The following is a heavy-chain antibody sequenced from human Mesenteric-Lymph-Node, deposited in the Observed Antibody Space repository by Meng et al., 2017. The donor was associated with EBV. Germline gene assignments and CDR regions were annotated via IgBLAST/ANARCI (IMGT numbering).Heavy chain of an antibody. Sequence: VPAVQFGDEETKHGALVKVSCKASGYTFTNYAFPWRRQGPGQGFELMGWVSAYNGNTEYPQKFQGRVAMTTDTSTTTVYMELRSLRPDDTATYYCVRTSVYSSGFSDFWGQGTLVTVSS. CDR2: VSAYNGNT. CDR3: VRTSVYSSGFSDF. CDR1: GYTFTNYA. V-gene: IGHV1-18*01. D-gene: IGHD6-19*01. J-gene: IGHJ4*02.